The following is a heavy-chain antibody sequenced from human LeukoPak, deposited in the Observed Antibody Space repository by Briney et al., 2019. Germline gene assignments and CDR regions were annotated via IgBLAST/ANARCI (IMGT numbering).Heavy chain of an antibody. V-gene: IGHV1-8*03. Sequence: ASVKVSCKASGYAFTNYDIHWVRQATGQGLEWMGWMNPDNGNTDSAQKFQGRVTITRNTSISTVYMELSSLTSEDTAVYYCAKGGYSTGWFSPWYFDLWGRGTLVTVSS. CDR2: MNPDNGNT. CDR1: GYAFTNYD. CDR3: AKGGYSTGWFSPWYFDL. D-gene: IGHD6-19*01. J-gene: IGHJ2*01.